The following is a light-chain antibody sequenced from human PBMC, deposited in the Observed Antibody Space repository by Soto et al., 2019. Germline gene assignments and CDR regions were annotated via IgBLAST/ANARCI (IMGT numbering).Light chain of an antibody. J-gene: IGLJ3*02. CDR2: EGS. CDR1: SSDVGSYNL. V-gene: IGLV2-14*02. CDR3: SAYTARSTLV. Sequence: QSALTQPASVSGSPGQSITISCTGTSSDVGSYNLVSWYQQHPGKAPKLMIYEGSKRPSGVSSRFSGSRSGNTASLTISGLQSEDEGDYYCSAYTARSTLVFGGGTLLTVL.